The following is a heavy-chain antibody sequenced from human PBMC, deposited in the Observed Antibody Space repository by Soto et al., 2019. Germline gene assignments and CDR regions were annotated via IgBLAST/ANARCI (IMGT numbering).Heavy chain of an antibody. V-gene: IGHV3-23*01. J-gene: IGHJ3*02. Sequence: GGSLRVSSAASGFTFNNYGLSWVRQAPGKGLEWVSSISGTGGSTFYAGSAKGRFTISRDNSKNTLFLQMTSLRAEDTAVYYCGKGNCKRGTGDAFAIWGQRTMVTVSS. CDR3: GKGNCKRGTGDAFAI. CDR1: GFTFNNYG. CDR2: ISGTGGST. D-gene: IGHD1-1*01.